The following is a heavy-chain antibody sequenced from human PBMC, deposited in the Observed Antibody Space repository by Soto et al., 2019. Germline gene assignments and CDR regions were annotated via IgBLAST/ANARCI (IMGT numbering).Heavy chain of an antibody. Sequence: QMRLQESGSGLVKPSQTLSLTCAVSGGSISSGGYAWNWIRQPPGKGLEWIGYIYHSGYTSYNPSLKNRVTISVDKSKNQFSLTLSFVTAADTAVYYGARDSLTGNYFDPWGQGTLVTVSS. CDR1: GGSISSGGYA. J-gene: IGHJ5*02. D-gene: IGHD1-7*01. V-gene: IGHV4-30-2*01. CDR2: IYHSGYT. CDR3: ARDSLTGNYFDP.